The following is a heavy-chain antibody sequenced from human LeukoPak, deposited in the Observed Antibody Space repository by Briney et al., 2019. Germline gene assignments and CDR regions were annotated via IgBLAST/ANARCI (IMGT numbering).Heavy chain of an antibody. CDR3: ARLGYNFLYYYGMDV. J-gene: IGHJ6*02. D-gene: IGHD5-24*01. Sequence: GASVKVSCKASEYTFTASYIHWVRQAPGQGLEWMGGIIPIFGTANYAQKFQGRVTITADESTSTAYMELSSLRSEDTAVYYCARLGYNFLYYYGMDVWGQGTTVTVSS. V-gene: IGHV1-69*13. CDR2: IIPIFGTA. CDR1: EYTFTASY.